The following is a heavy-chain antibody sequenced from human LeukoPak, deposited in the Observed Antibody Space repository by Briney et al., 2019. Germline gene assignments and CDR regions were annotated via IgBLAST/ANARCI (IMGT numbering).Heavy chain of an antibody. J-gene: IGHJ3*02. CDR3: ARVCSNTSCWGAFDI. Sequence: PGGSLRLSCAASGFTFNNYALAWVRQTPEKGLECVSAISGDGVSPYYADSVKGRFTSSRDNAKNSLYLQMNSLRAEDTAVYYCARVCSNTSCWGAFDIWGQGTMVTVSS. CDR1: GFTFNNYA. D-gene: IGHD2-2*01. CDR2: ISGDGVSP. V-gene: IGHV3-21*01.